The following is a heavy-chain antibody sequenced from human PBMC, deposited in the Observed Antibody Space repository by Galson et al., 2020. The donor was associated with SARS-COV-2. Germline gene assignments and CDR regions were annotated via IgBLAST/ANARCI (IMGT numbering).Heavy chain of an antibody. J-gene: IGHJ3*02. D-gene: IGHD3-3*01. V-gene: IGHV4-4*07. CDR1: GDSIRPYA. Sequence: SETLSLTCTVSGDSIRPYAWCWTRQPAGKGQKGLAWIGRIYGRRAFSYNPSLKSRVSMSVDTSKNQFSLNLNSVTAADTAVYYCARARDYAFDIGGQGTMVIVSS. CDR2: IYGRRAF. CDR3: ARARDYAFDI.